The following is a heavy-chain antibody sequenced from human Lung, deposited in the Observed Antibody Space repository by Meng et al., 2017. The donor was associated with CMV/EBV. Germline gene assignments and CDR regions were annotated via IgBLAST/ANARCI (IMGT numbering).Heavy chain of an antibody. CDR2: IPQRGSS. CDR1: GDSITNHNW. Sequence: QVSLRESDQALVKLSETLSLTWALTGDSITNHNWWAWVRQPPGKGLGWIGEIPQRGSSAYNPSLKSRVSMSIDKSKNQSSLKLTSVTAADTAVYHCLRRAGGSVWGQGTLVTVSS. D-gene: IGHD3-10*01. V-gene: IGHV4-4*02. J-gene: IGHJ1*01. CDR3: LRRAGGSV.